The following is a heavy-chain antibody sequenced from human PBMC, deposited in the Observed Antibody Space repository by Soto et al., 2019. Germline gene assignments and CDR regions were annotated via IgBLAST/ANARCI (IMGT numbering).Heavy chain of an antibody. CDR3: ASRVAVSEGVVIIGTT. D-gene: IGHD3-3*01. V-gene: IGHV4-39*01. J-gene: IGHJ5*02. Sequence: SETLSLTCTVSGGSISSSSYYWGWIRQPPGKGLEWIGSIYYSGSTYYNPSLKSRVTISVDTSKNQFSLKLSSVTAADTAVYYCASRVAVSEGVVIIGTTWGQGTLVTVSS. CDR2: IYYSGST. CDR1: GGSISSSSYY.